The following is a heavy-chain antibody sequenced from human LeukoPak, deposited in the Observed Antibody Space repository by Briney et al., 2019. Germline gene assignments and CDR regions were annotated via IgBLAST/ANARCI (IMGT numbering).Heavy chain of an antibody. CDR3: ARLREVVIIPAAVDY. CDR2: IMSSGTYI. V-gene: IGHV3-21*01. CDR1: GFTFSYYS. D-gene: IGHD2-2*01. J-gene: IGHJ4*02. Sequence: GGSLRLSCAASGFTFSYYSVTWVRQAPGKGLEWVSAIMSSGTYIYYADSVKGRFTFSRDNAKNSLYLQMNSLRAEDTAVYYCARLREVVIIPAAVDYWGQGTLVTVSS.